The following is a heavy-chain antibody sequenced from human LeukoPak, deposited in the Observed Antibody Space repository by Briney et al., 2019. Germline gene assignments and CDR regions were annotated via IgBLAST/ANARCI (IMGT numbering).Heavy chain of an antibody. Sequence: MTSETLSLTCTVSGGSLSSSSYYWGWIRQPPGKGLEWIGSIYYSRSTYYNPSLKSRVTISVDTSKNQFSLKLSSVTAADTVVSYCARLKGRGWPYYYYYRMDLWGQETTVTV. J-gene: IGHJ6*02. V-gene: IGHV4-39*01. CDR1: GGSLSSSSYY. CDR3: ARLKGRGWPYYYYYRMDL. D-gene: IGHD6-19*01. CDR2: IYYSRST.